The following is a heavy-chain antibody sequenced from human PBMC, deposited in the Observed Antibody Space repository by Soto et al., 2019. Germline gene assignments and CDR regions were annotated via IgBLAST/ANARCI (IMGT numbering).Heavy chain of an antibody. CDR3: ARAVYGSGIRFGMDV. CDR2: VSPSSGDT. D-gene: IGHD3-10*01. Sequence: QVQLVQSGAEVKKPGASVKVSCKASGYMFTSYHIYWMRQATGQGLEWMGRVSPSSGDTGYAQKFQGRVTLTRDTSVRTGYMELSSLRSEDTAVYYCARAVYGSGIRFGMDVWGQGTTVIVSS. J-gene: IGHJ6*02. V-gene: IGHV1-8*01. CDR1: GYMFTSYH.